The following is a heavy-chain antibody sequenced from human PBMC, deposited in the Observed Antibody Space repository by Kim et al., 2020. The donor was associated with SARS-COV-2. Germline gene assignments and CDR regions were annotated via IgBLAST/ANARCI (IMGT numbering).Heavy chain of an antibody. J-gene: IGHJ4*02. CDR1: GGSISSYY. CDR2: IYYSGST. D-gene: IGHD6-19*01. Sequence: SETLSLTRTVSGGSISSYYWSWIRQPPGKGLEWIGYIYYSGSTNYNPSLKSRVTISVDTSKNQFSLKLSSVTAADTAVYYCARGPPSIAVAGLVDYWGQGTLVTVSS. V-gene: IGHV4-59*01. CDR3: ARGPPSIAVAGLVDY.